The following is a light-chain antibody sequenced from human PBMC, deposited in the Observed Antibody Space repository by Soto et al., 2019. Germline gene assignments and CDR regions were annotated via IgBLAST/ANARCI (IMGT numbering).Light chain of an antibody. CDR3: QQYNNLGT. V-gene: IGKV1-33*01. CDR1: QAISNY. Sequence: DIQMTQSPSSLSASVGDRVTITCQASQAISNYLNWYQQKPGKAPKLLIYDASNLETGVPSRFSGSRSGTDFPFTISSLQPEDIATYYRQQYNNLGTFGQGTKLEIK. J-gene: IGKJ2*02. CDR2: DAS.